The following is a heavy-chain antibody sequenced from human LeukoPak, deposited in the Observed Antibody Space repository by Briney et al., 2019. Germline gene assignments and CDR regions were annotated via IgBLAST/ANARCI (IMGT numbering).Heavy chain of an antibody. D-gene: IGHD5-12*01. J-gene: IGHJ4*02. CDR2: IYYSGNT. V-gene: IGHV4-39*01. CDR3: ATLGYSGYDGRYYLDY. Sequence: PSETLSLTCTVSGGSISSSSYYWGWIRQPPGKGLEWIGSIYYSGNTYYNPSLKSRVTISVDTSKNQFSLKLSSVTAADTAVYYCATLGYSGYDGRYYLDYWGQGTLVIVSS. CDR1: GGSISSSSYY.